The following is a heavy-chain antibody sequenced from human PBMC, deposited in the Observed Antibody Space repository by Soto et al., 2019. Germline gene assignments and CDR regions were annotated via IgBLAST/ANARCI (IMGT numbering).Heavy chain of an antibody. CDR1: GFTFSSYG. CDR3: ARDSGGSSGYFDY. CDR2: IWYDGSNK. V-gene: IGHV3-33*08. Sequence: GGSLRLSCAASGFTFSSYGMHWVRQAPGKGLERVAVIWYDGSNKYYADSVKGRITISRDNSKNTLYLQMNSLRAEDTAVYYCARDSGGSSGYFDYWGQGTLVTVSS. D-gene: IGHD2-15*01. J-gene: IGHJ4*02.